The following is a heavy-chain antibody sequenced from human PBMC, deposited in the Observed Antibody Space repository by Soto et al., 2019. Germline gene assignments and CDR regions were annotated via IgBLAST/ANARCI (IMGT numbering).Heavy chain of an antibody. CDR3: ARGSFGAFDI. Sequence: SETLSLTCTVSGGSISSYYWSWIRQPPGKGLEWIGCIYYSGSTNYNPSLKSRVTISVDTSKNQFSLKLSSVTAADTAVYYCARGSFGAFDIWGQGTMVTVSS. D-gene: IGHD1-26*01. J-gene: IGHJ3*02. CDR1: GGSISSYY. CDR2: IYYSGST. V-gene: IGHV4-59*01.